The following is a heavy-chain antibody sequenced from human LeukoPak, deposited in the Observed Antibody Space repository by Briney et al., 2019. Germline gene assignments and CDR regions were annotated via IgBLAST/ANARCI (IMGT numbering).Heavy chain of an antibody. Sequence: GGSLRLSCSASGFTFSNFDMHWVRQTPGEGLEWVSSIGTLADTFYAGSVKGRFSISRDNDKNSVYLQMNSLRAADTAVYYCARGLMEYCDQTRCPFDSWGQGILVIVSS. J-gene: IGHJ4*02. D-gene: IGHD3-16*01. CDR2: IGTLADT. V-gene: IGHV3-13*04. CDR1: GFTFSNFD. CDR3: ARGLMEYCDQTRCPFDS.